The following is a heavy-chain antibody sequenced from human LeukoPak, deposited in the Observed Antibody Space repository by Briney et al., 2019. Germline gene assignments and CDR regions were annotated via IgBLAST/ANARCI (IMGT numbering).Heavy chain of an antibody. CDR3: ARGWGIDYDSSGPDAFDI. J-gene: IGHJ3*02. CDR2: IYHSGST. CDR1: GGSISSGGYS. D-gene: IGHD3-22*01. Sequence: PSEILSLTCAVSGGSISSGGYSWSWIRQPPGKGLEWIGYIYHSGSTYYNPSLKSRVTISVDRSKNQFSLKLSSVTAADTAVYYCARGWGIDYDSSGPDAFDIWGQGTMVTVSS. V-gene: IGHV4-30-2*01.